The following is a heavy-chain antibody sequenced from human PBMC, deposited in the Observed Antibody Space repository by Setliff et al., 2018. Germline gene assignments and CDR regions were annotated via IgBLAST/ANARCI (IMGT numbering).Heavy chain of an antibody. CDR3: ARLYYDYVWGSYRLYYYYGMDV. CDR2: MNPNSGNT. Sequence: GASVKVSCKASGYTFTSYDINWVRQATGQGLEWMGWMNPNSGNTGYAQKFQGRVTMTRNTSISTAYMELSSLRSEDTAVYYCARLYYDYVWGSYRLYYYYGMDVWVPETLLVTVSS. V-gene: IGHV1-8*02. CDR1: GYTFTSYD. D-gene: IGHD3-16*02. J-gene: IGHJ6*02.